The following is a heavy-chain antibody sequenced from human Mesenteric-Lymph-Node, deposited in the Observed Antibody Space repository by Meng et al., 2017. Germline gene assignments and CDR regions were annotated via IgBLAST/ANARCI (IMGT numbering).Heavy chain of an antibody. Sequence: QVQLQQWGAGLLKPSETLSLTCALYGGSFSGYYWTWIRQPPGKGLEWIGEINHSGGTYYNSSLKSRVIMSVDTSKNQLSLNMRSVTAADTAVYYCARGLVEMTTISRTGMGFHDHWGQGTLVTVSS. V-gene: IGHV4-34*01. J-gene: IGHJ4*02. CDR1: GGSFSGYY. D-gene: IGHD5-24*01. CDR2: INHSGGT. CDR3: ARGLVEMTTISRTGMGFHDH.